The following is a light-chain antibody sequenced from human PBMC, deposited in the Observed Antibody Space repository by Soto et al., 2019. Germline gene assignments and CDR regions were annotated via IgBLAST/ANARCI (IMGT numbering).Light chain of an antibody. V-gene: IGKV3-20*01. CDR1: QSVSSSY. Sequence: EIVLTQSPGTLSLSPGERATLSCRASQSVSSSYLAWYQHKPGQAPRLLIYGASSRATGIPDRFSGSGSGTDLTLTISRQEPEDFAVYYYQQYGSSPHTFGQGTKLEIK. J-gene: IGKJ2*01. CDR2: GAS. CDR3: QQYGSSPHT.